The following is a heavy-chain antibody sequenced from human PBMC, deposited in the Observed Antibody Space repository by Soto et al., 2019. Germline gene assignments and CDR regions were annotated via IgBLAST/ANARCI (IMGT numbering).Heavy chain of an antibody. D-gene: IGHD2-2*01. CDR1: GFTFSSYS. CDR2: ISSSSSYI. V-gene: IGHV3-21*01. J-gene: IGHJ4*02. CDR3: ARGGSSTSCPTCPAY. Sequence: PGGSLRLSCAASGFTFSSYSMNWVRQAPGKGLEWVSSISSSSSYIYYADSVKGRFTISRDNAKNSLYLQMNSLRAEDTAVYYCARGGSSTSCPTCPAYWVQGTLVTVSS.